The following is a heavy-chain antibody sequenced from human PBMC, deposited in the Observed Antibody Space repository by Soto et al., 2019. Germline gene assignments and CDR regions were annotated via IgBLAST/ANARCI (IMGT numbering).Heavy chain of an antibody. J-gene: IGHJ4*02. Sequence: QEQLVQSGAEVRKPGSSVKVSCKASGGTFSSYAISWVRQAPGQGLEWMGGIIPIFGRPNYAQKFQGRVTITADDSTSSVYMELSSLRSEDTAVYYCARGRIKDSIAWFVRWVLDYWGQGTLVTVSS. D-gene: IGHD6-19*01. CDR1: GGTFSSYA. CDR2: IIPIFGRP. CDR3: ARGRIKDSIAWFVRWVLDY. V-gene: IGHV1-69*01.